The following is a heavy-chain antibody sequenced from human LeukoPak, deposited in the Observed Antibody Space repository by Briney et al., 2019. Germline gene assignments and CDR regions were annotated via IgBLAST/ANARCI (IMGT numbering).Heavy chain of an antibody. CDR1: GGSISSYY. CDR3: ARHYDSSGIDAFDI. D-gene: IGHD3-22*01. J-gene: IGHJ3*02. CDR2: IYYSGST. V-gene: IGHV4-59*08. Sequence: PSETLSLTCTVSGGSISSYYWSWIRQPPGKGLGWIGYIYYSGSTNYNPSLKSRVTISVDTSKNQFSLKLSSVTAADTAVYYCARHYDSSGIDAFDIWGQGTMVTVSS.